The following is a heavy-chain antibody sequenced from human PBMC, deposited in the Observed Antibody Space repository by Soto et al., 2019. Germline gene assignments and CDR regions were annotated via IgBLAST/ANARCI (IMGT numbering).Heavy chain of an antibody. CDR2: ISSTTNYI. CDR3: AKNQGVELVPLATVDWFDP. Sequence: GGSLRLSCAASGFTYTRYSMNWVRQAPGKGLEWVSSISSTTNYIYYGDSMKGRFTISRDNAKNSLYLEMNSLRAEDTAVYYCAKNQGVELVPLATVDWFDPWGQGSVVTVSS. V-gene: IGHV3-21*06. J-gene: IGHJ5*02. D-gene: IGHD1-26*01. CDR1: GFTYTRYS.